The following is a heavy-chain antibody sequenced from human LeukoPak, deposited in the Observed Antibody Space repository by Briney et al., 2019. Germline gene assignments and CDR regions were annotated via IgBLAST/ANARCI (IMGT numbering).Heavy chain of an antibody. CDR2: ISPSGGNT. CDR3: ARPAGGSVTNHFEY. V-gene: IGHV3-23*01. D-gene: IGHD3-16*01. J-gene: IGHJ4*02. Sequence: GGSLRLSCAASGFTFSSYAMRWVRQAPGKGLEWVSSISPSGGNTYYADSVKGRFTISRDSSKNTLFLQMNSLRAEDTAVYYCARPAGGSVTNHFEYWGQGTLVTVSS. CDR1: GFTFSSYA.